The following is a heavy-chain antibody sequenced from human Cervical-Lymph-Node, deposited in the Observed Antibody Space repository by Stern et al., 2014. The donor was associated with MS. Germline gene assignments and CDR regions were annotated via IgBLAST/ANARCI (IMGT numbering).Heavy chain of an antibody. Sequence: VQLVQSGGGLVKPGGSLRLSCAASGFTFSGYSMNWVRQAPGQGLEWVSSISSSSSYIDYADSVQGRFTISRDNAKNSLYLQMNSLRAEDTAVYYCARDQGGKYYDSSGYYSDAFDIWGQGTMVTVSS. CDR1: GFTFSGYS. CDR2: ISSSSSYI. CDR3: ARDQGGKYYDSSGYYSDAFDI. V-gene: IGHV3-21*01. J-gene: IGHJ3*02. D-gene: IGHD3-22*01.